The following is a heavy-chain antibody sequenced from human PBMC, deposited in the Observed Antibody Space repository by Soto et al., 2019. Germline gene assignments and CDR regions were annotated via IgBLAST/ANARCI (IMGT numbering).Heavy chain of an antibody. Sequence: GASVKVSCKASGYTFTSYYMHWVRQAPGQGLEWMGIINPSGGSTSYVQKFQGRVTMTRDTSTSTVYMELSSLRSEDTAVYYCARDPYCGGDCYSALYYYYYGMDVWGQGTTVTVSS. J-gene: IGHJ6*02. CDR1: GYTFTSYY. D-gene: IGHD2-21*02. CDR3: ARDPYCGGDCYSALYYYYYGMDV. CDR2: INPSGGST. V-gene: IGHV1-46*01.